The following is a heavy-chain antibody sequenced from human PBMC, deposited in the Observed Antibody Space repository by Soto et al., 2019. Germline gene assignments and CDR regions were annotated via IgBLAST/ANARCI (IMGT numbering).Heavy chain of an antibody. CDR2: IYPGDSDT. CDR3: ARHSDRVDFWSGKIDY. Sequence: GESLKISCKGSGYSFTSYWIGWVRQMPGKGLEWMGIIYPGDSDTRYSPSFQGQVTISADKSISTAYLQWSSLTASDTAMYYCARHSDRVDFWSGKIDYWGQGTLVTVSS. V-gene: IGHV5-51*01. D-gene: IGHD3-3*01. J-gene: IGHJ4*02. CDR1: GYSFTSYW.